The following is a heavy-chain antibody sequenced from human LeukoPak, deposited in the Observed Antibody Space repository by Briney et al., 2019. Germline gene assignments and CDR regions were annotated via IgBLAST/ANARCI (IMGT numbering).Heavy chain of an antibody. V-gene: IGHV4-4*02. Sequence: SSETLSLTCAVSGGSISSTNWWSWVRQPPGKGLEWIGEIYHSGSTNYSPSLKSRVTMSVDKSKNQFSLKMSSVTAADTAAYYCAGRRGFRGPFDYWGQGTLVTVSS. J-gene: IGHJ4*02. CDR3: AGRRGFRGPFDY. CDR2: IYHSGST. CDR1: GGSISSTNW.